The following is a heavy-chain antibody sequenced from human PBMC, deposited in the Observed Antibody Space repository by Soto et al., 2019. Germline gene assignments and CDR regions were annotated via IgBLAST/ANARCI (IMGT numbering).Heavy chain of an antibody. J-gene: IGHJ4*02. Sequence: QVQLVQSGAEVKKPGASVKVSCKASGYTFTSYDINWVRQATGQGLEGMGWMNPNSGNTGYAQNFQGRVPKTRNTPISTAYMELSSLRSEDTAVYYCARGLDDSNHLDSWGQGTLVTVSS. CDR2: MNPNSGNT. V-gene: IGHV1-8*01. CDR3: ARGLDDSNHLDS. D-gene: IGHD1-1*01. CDR1: GYTFTSYD.